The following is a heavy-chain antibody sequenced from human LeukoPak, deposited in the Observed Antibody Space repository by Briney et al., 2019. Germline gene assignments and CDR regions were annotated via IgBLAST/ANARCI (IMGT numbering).Heavy chain of an antibody. CDR1: GFTFSSYT. J-gene: IGHJ4*02. CDR2: ISSGSNYI. D-gene: IGHD3-22*01. CDR3: ARSNYYDSSGYRGH. Sequence: GGSLRLSCAASGFTFSSYTMDWVRQAPGKGLEWVSSISSGSNYIYYADSVKGRFTISRDNAKNSLYLQMNSLRAEDTAVYYCARSNYYDSSGYRGHWGQGTLVTVSS. V-gene: IGHV3-21*01.